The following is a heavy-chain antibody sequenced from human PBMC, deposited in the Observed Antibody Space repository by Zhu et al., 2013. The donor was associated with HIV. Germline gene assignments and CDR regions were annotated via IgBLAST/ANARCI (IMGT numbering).Heavy chain of an antibody. CDR1: GGSFSGYY. J-gene: IGHJ4*02. V-gene: IGHV4-34*01. CDR2: INHSGST. D-gene: IGHD3-22*01. Sequence: VQLQQWGAGLLKPSETLSLTCAVYGGSFSGYYWSWIRQPPGKGLEWIGEINHSGSTNYNPSLKSRVTISVDTSKNQFSLKLSSVTAADTAVYYCARAGGDSSGYYYVGYFDYWGQGTLVTVSS. CDR3: ARAGGDSSGYYYVGYFDY.